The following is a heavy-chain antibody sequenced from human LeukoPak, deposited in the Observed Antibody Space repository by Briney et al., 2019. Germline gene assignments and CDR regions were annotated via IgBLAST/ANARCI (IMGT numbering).Heavy chain of an antibody. CDR3: AKGRVYCTGGSCYSDY. Sequence: GGSLRLSCTASGFTFSNYAMSWVRQAPGKGLEWVSTISGSDGSTYYADSVKGRFTISRDNSKNTLYLQMNSLRVEDTAIYYCAKGRVYCTGGSCYSDYWGQGTLVTVSS. V-gene: IGHV3-23*01. CDR1: GFTFSNYA. D-gene: IGHD2-15*01. J-gene: IGHJ4*02. CDR2: ISGSDGST.